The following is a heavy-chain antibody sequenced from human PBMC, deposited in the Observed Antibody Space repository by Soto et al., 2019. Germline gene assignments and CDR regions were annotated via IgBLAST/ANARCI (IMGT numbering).Heavy chain of an antibody. CDR1: GFTFSNRW. CDR2: INSDGSTT. J-gene: IGHJ4*02. CDR3: ARDNSYSSDY. D-gene: IGHD4-4*01. V-gene: IGHV3-74*01. Sequence: PGGSLRLSCAASGFTFSNRWMHWVRQAPGKGLVWVSYINSDGSTTTYADSVKGRFTISRDNAKNTVFLQMNSLRVDDTAVYYCARDNSYSSDYWGQGTLVTVSS.